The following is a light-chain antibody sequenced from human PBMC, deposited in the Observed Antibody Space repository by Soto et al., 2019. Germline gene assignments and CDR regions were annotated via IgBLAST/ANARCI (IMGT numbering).Light chain of an antibody. Sequence: EIVLTQSPATLSLSPGERATLSCRASQSVSSYLAWYQQKPGQAPRLLIYYASNRATGIPARFSGSGSGTDFTLTIISLEPEDFAVYYCQQRSNWPLITFGQGTRLEIK. CDR1: QSVSSY. J-gene: IGKJ5*01. CDR3: QQRSNWPLIT. CDR2: YAS. V-gene: IGKV3-11*01.